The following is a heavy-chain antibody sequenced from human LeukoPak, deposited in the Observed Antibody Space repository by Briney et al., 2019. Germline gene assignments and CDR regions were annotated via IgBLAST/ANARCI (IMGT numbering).Heavy chain of an antibody. J-gene: IGHJ4*02. Sequence: GGSLRLSCAASGFTFSSYSMNWVRQAPGKGLEWVSSISSSSSYIYYADSVKGRFTISRNNAKNSLYLQMNSLRAEDTAVYYCAREGGWYTLYYFDYWGQGTLVTASS. CDR3: AREGGWYTLYYFDY. D-gene: IGHD6-19*01. CDR1: GFTFSSYS. V-gene: IGHV3-21*01. CDR2: ISSSSSYI.